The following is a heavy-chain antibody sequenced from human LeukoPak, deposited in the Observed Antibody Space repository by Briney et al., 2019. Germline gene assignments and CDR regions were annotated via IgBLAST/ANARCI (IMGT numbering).Heavy chain of an antibody. J-gene: IGHJ5*02. V-gene: IGHV4-34*01. CDR3: ARGQWGCTIRWFDP. D-gene: IGHD3-9*01. Sequence: ASETLSLTCAVYGGSFSGYYWSWIRQPPGKGLEWIGEINHSGSTNYNPSLKSRVTISVDTSKNQFSLKLSSVTAADTAVYYCARGQWGCTIRWFDPWGQGTLVTVSS. CDR1: GGSFSGYY. CDR2: INHSGST.